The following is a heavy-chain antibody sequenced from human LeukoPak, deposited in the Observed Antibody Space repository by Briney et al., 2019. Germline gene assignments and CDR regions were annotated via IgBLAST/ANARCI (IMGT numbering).Heavy chain of an antibody. D-gene: IGHD1-7*01. CDR1: GFRFSTYS. CDR3: AKANGITGTTYWYFDL. Sequence: GGSLRLSFAASGFRFSTYSMIWVRPAPGKGLEWVSSVSGTSEYIYYADSVRGRFTISRDNSKNTLYLQLNSLRTEDTAVYYCAKANGITGTTYWYFDLWGRGTLVTVSS. J-gene: IGHJ2*01. CDR2: VSGTSEYI. V-gene: IGHV3-21*04.